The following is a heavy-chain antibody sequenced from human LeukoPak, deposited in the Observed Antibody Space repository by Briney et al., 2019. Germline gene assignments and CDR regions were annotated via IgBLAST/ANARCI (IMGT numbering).Heavy chain of an antibody. D-gene: IGHD5-12*01. CDR1: GYTFTSYG. J-gene: IGHJ4*02. V-gene: IGHV1-18*01. Sequence: ASVKVSCKASGYTFTSYGISWVRQAPGQGLEWMGWISAYNGNTNYAQKLQGRVTMTTDTSTSTAYMELRSLRSDDTAVYYCARDHQAVATGAFDYWGQGTLVTVSS. CDR3: ARDHQAVATGAFDY. CDR2: ISAYNGNT.